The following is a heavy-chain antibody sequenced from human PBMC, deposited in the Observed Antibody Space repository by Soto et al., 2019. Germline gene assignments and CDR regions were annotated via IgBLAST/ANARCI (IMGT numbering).Heavy chain of an antibody. CDR2: IYYSGST. J-gene: IGHJ4*02. CDR3: ARHGLWGSCYSVPCYFDY. V-gene: IGHV4-39*01. CDR1: GCSISSGGYS. D-gene: IGHD2-15*01. Sequence: ETLSLTCTVSGCSISSGGYSWSWIRQPPGKVLEWIGSIYYSGSTYYNPSLKSRVTISVDTSKNQFSLKLSSVTAAGTAVYYCARHGLWGSCYSVPCYFDYWGQGTLVTVSS.